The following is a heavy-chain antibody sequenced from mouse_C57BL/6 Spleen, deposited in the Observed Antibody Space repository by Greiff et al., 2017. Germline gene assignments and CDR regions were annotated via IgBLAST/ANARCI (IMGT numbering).Heavy chain of an antibody. D-gene: IGHD1-1*01. Sequence: EVKLQQSGPELVKPGASVKISCKASGYTFTDYYMNWVKQSHGKSLEWIGDINHNNGGTSYNQKFKGKATLTVDKSSSTAYMELRSLTSEDSAVYYCARGKDYYGSTWYFDVWGTGTTVTVSS. CDR3: ARGKDYYGSTWYFDV. V-gene: IGHV1-26*01. CDR1: GYTFTDYY. CDR2: INHNNGGT. J-gene: IGHJ1*03.